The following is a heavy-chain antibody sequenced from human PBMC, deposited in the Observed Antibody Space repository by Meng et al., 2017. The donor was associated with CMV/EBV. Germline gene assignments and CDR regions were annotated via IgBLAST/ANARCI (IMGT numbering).Heavy chain of an antibody. V-gene: IGHV3-21*01. CDR1: EFTFSSYS. CDR2: ISSSSSYI. J-gene: IGHJ6*02. Sequence: GESLKISCAASEFTFSSYSMNWVRQAPGKGLEWVSSISSSSSYIYYADSVKGRFTISRDNAKNSLYLQMNSLRAEDTAVYYCARDIAARQFYYYYGMDVWGQGTTVTVSS. CDR3: ARDIAARQFYYYYGMDV. D-gene: IGHD6-6*01.